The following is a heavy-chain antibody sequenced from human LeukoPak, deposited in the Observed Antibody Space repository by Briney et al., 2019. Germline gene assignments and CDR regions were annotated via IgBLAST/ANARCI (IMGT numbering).Heavy chain of an antibody. Sequence: ASVKVSCKASGYTFTTYDINWVRQAPGRGLEWMGWINPNSGGTNYAQKFQGRVTMTRDTSISTAYMELSRLRSDDTAVYYCARSVAAAGDYWGQGTLVTVSS. D-gene: IGHD6-13*01. CDR3: ARSVAAAGDY. V-gene: IGHV1-2*02. J-gene: IGHJ4*02. CDR2: INPNSGGT. CDR1: GYTFTTYD.